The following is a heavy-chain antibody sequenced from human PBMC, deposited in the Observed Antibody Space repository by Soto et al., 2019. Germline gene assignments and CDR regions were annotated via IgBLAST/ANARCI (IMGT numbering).Heavy chain of an antibody. V-gene: IGHV4-30-4*01. D-gene: IGHD3-22*01. CDR2: IYYSGST. CDR3: ARASRDYYDSSGYYYVVSFDY. CDR1: GGSISSGDYY. J-gene: IGHJ4*02. Sequence: SETLSLTCTVSGGSISSGDYYWSWIRQPPGKGLEWIGYIYYSGSTYCNPSLKSRVTISVDTSKNQFSLKLSSVTAADTAVYYCARASRDYYDSSGYYYVVSFDYWGQGTLVTVSS.